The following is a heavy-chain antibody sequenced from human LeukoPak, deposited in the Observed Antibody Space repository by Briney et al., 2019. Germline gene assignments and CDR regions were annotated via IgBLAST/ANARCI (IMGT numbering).Heavy chain of an antibody. CDR2: IGNNGGGI. V-gene: IGHV3-23*01. D-gene: IGHD2-15*01. J-gene: IGHJ4*02. CDR1: GFTFSTYT. CDR3: AKQLGYCSDGSCYFPY. Sequence: PGGSLRLSCAASGFTFSTYTMYWVRHPPGKRLEWVSIIGNNGGGIHYADSVKGRFTISRDNFKNAPYLQMNSLRVEDTAVYYCAKQLGYCSDGSCYFPYWGQGTLVTVSS.